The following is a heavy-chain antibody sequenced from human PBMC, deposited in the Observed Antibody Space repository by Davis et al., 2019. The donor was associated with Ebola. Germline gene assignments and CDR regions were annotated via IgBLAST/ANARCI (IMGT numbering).Heavy chain of an antibody. Sequence: GESLKISCAASGFTFSTYWMSWVRQAPGKGLEWVANIKQDGSERYYVDSVKGRFTISRDNAKNSLYLQMNSLRVEDTAVYYCARDNSNTHWPYYFDYWGQGTLVTVSS. V-gene: IGHV3-7*01. D-gene: IGHD2/OR15-2a*01. CDR2: IKQDGSER. CDR1: GFTFSTYW. CDR3: ARDNSNTHWPYYFDY. J-gene: IGHJ4*02.